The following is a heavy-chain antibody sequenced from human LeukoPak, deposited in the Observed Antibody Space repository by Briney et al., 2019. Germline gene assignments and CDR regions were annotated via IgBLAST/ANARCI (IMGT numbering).Heavy chain of an antibody. CDR2: IKQDGSEK. CDR3: TGDGNLDY. D-gene: IGHD4-23*01. CDR1: GFTTSNYW. Sequence: PGGSLRLSCVASGFTTSNYWMSWVRQAPGKGLEWVASIKQDGSEKYYVDSVKGRFTISRDNTKNSVYLQMNSLRVEDTALYYCTGDGNLDYWGQGTLVTVSS. J-gene: IGHJ4*02. V-gene: IGHV3-7*01.